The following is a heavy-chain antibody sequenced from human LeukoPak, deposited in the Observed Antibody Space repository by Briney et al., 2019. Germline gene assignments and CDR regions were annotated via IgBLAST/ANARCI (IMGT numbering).Heavy chain of an antibody. CDR3: ARGGYDILTGYYYYYYYYMDV. J-gene: IGHJ6*03. Sequence: KTSETLSLTCTVSGGSISSTSYYWGWIRQPPGKGLEWIGSIHYSGNTYYNPSLKSRVTISVDTSKNQFSLKLSSVTAADTAVYYCARGGYDILTGYYYYYYYYMDVWGKGTTVTISS. V-gene: IGHV4-39*07. D-gene: IGHD3-9*01. CDR2: IHYSGNT. CDR1: GGSISSTSYY.